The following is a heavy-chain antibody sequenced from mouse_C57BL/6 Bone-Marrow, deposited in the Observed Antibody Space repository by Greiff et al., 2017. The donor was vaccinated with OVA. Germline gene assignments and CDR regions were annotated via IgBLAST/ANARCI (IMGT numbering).Heavy chain of an antibody. CDR3: ARRGWLLPYFDY. CDR2: IDPSDSET. J-gene: IGHJ2*01. Sequence: QVQLQQPGAELVRPGSSVKLSCKASGYTFTSYWMHWVKQRPIQGLEWIVNIDPSDSETHYNQKFKDKATLTVDKSSSTAYMQLSSLTSEDSAVYYCARRGWLLPYFDYWGQGTTLSVSS. V-gene: IGHV1-52*01. CDR1: GYTFTSYW. D-gene: IGHD2-3*01.